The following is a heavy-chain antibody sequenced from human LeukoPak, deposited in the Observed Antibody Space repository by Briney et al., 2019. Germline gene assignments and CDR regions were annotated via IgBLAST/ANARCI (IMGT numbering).Heavy chain of an antibody. V-gene: IGHV4-59*01. CDR3: ARGSNYLGYYYMGV. J-gene: IGHJ6*03. Sequence: SETLSLTCTVSGGSISSYYWSWIRQPPGKGLEWIGYIYYSGSTNYNPSLKSRVTISVDTSKNQFSLKLSSVTAADTAVYYCARGSNYLGYYYMGVWGKGTTVTVSS. D-gene: IGHD4-11*01. CDR1: GGSISSYY. CDR2: IYYSGST.